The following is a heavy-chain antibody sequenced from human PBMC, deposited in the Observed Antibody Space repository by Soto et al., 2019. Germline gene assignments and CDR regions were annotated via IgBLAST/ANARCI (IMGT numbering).Heavy chain of an antibody. CDR3: ARCGGYYYYYYYMDA. D-gene: IGHD2-21*01. Sequence: GGSLRLSCAASGFTFSSYGMHWVRQAPGKGLEWVAVIWYDGSNKYYADSVKGRFTISRDNSKNTLNLQMNCLRAEDKAVYYCARCGGYYYYYYYMDAWGKGTTATAS. CDR1: GFTFSSYG. J-gene: IGHJ6*03. CDR2: IWYDGSNK. V-gene: IGHV3-33*01.